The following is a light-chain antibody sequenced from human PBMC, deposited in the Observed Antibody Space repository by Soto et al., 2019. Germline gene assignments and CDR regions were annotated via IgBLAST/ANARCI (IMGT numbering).Light chain of an antibody. CDR1: HSVTSRY. Sequence: EIVLTQSPGTLSLSPGERATLSCRASHSVTSRYLAWYQQKPGQSPRLLIYGASSRATGIPDRFSGSGSGTDFTLTISRLEPEDSAVYYCQQYGSFKWTFGQGTKVEI. CDR3: QQYGSFKWT. CDR2: GAS. V-gene: IGKV3-20*01. J-gene: IGKJ1*01.